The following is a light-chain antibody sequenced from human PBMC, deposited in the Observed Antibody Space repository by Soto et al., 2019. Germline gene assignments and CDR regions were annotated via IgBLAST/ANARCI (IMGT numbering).Light chain of an antibody. J-gene: IGKJ2*01. V-gene: IGKV1D-12*01. CDR3: HQANRFPYT. CDR2: AAS. Sequence: DIQMTQTPSSVSASVGDRVTITCRASEDISYWVAWYQQKPGKAPKLLIHAASSWHSGVPSRFSGSWSGTDFTLTITGLQPEDFATYDCHQANRFPYTFGQGTKVDMK. CDR1: EDISYW.